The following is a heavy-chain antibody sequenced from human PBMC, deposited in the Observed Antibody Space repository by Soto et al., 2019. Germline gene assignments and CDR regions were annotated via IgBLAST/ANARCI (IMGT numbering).Heavy chain of an antibody. CDR3: ARDVVQSTEGDS. V-gene: IGHV1-69*01. CDR2: IIPIFTRT. CDR1: GGTFSTSS. D-gene: IGHD2-15*01. Sequence: QLQLVQSGTEVKEPGSSVKVSCKASGGTFSTSSFVWVRQGPGQGLEWMGGIIPIFTRTNFAQKFQGRVTFSADDSTRTTYMDLRRLTSEDTAIYYCARDVVQSTEGDSWGKGTLVTVSS. J-gene: IGHJ4*02.